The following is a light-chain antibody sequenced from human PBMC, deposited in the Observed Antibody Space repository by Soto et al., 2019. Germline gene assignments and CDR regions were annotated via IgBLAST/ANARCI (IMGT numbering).Light chain of an antibody. Sequence: EIVMTQSPDTLSVSPGERATLTCRAGQGVTTNFAWYQQKSGQSPRLLISRASTRATGIPPRFSGTGSGTEFNLTISSLQSDDFAVYYCLQYNVWPPGFFGQGTKVEIK. J-gene: IGKJ1*01. CDR2: RAS. V-gene: IGKV3-15*01. CDR1: QGVTTN. CDR3: LQYNVWPPGF.